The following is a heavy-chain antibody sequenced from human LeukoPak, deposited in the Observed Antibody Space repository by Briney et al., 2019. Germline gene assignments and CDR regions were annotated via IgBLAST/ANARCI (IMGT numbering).Heavy chain of an antibody. CDR2: IKQDGSEK. J-gene: IGHJ4*02. V-gene: IGHV3-7*01. CDR3: ARELAYCGGDCSYFDS. Sequence: GGSLRLSCAASGFTFSSYWMSWVRQAPGKGLEWVANIKQDGSEKYYMDSVKGRFTISRDNAKNSLYLQMNSLRAEDTAVYYCARELAYCGGDCSYFDSWGQGTLVTVSS. CDR1: GFTFSSYW. D-gene: IGHD2-21*02.